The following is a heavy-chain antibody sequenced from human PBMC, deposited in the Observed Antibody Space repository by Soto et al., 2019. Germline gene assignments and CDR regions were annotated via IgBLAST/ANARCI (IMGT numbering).Heavy chain of an antibody. V-gene: IGHV3-30*18. D-gene: IGHD3-22*01. CDR2: ISYDGSNN. J-gene: IGHJ4*02. CDR1: GFTFSSYG. Sequence: QVQLVESGGGVVQPGRSLRLSCAASGFTFSSYGMHWVRQAPGKGLGWVAVISYDGSNNYYADSVKGRFTISRDNSKNTLYGHRTSLRAEGTAVYYCAKVDRDSSYVDYGGQGTLVTVSS. CDR3: AKVDRDSSYVDY.